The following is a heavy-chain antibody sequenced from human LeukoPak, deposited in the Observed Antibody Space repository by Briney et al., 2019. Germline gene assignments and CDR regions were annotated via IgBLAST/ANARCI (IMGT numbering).Heavy chain of an antibody. D-gene: IGHD3-22*01. CDR3: ARDRDYYDSSGPTYLYYYGMDV. V-gene: IGHV3-33*01. J-gene: IGHJ6*02. CDR2: IWYDGSNK. Sequence: GGSLRLSCAASGFTFSNYGMHWVRQAPGKGLEWVAVIWYDGSNKYYADSVKGRFTISRDNSKNTLYLQMDSLRAEDTAVYYCARDRDYYDSSGPTYLYYYGMDVWGQGTTVTVSS. CDR1: GFTFSNYG.